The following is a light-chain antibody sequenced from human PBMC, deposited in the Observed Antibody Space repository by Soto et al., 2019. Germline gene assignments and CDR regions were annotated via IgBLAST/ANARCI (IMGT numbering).Light chain of an antibody. V-gene: IGKV1-9*01. CDR1: QGISSY. Sequence: DIQLTQSPSFLSASVGDRVTITCRASQGISSYLAWYQQKPGKAPKLLIYAASTLQSGVPSRFSGSGSGTEFTLTISSRQPEDFATYYCQHLDSYSTVGQGTRLEIK. J-gene: IGKJ5*01. CDR2: AAS. CDR3: QHLDSYST.